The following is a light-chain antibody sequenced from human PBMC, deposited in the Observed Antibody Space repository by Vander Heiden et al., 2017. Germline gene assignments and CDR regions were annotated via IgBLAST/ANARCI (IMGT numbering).Light chain of an antibody. J-gene: IGLJ3*02. V-gene: IGLV1-40*01. CDR2: DNN. CDR1: GCNIGAGYG. Sequence: QSVLTQPPSVSGPPGQRVTISCTGSGCNIGAGYGVHWYQQFQGTKTKRLMDDNNNRPSGVPDRFSGYRSGNYGSPETNGLQAEEEADDYCHYSDSQLSIAMFGGGTKLTVL. CDR3: HYSDSQLSIAM.